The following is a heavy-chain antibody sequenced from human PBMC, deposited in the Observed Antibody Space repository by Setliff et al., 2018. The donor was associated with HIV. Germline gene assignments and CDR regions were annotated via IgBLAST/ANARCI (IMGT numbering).Heavy chain of an antibody. J-gene: IGHJ4*02. CDR1: QYNFTNSW. CDR2: IDPGDSYT. V-gene: IGHV5-10-1*01. Sequence: PGESLKISCTGSQYNFTNSWINWVRQMPGKGLEWVGRIDPGDSYTRYSPSFRGHVTISADKSINAAYLQWNSLKASDTAIYYGATSPFSGYQSNSGYWGQGTLVTVSS. CDR3: ATSPFSGYQSNSGY. D-gene: IGHD3-22*01.